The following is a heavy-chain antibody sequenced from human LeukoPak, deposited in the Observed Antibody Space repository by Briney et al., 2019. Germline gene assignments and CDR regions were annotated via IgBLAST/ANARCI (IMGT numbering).Heavy chain of an antibody. CDR3: ARARIPTHANWFDP. V-gene: IGHV1-2*02. CDR1: GYTFTSYG. CDR2: INPNTGGT. Sequence: ASVKVSCKASGYTFTSYGISWVRQAPGQGLEWMGWINPNTGGTNYAQKFQGRVTMTRDTSRSTTYMEVSTLRPEDTAVYYCARARIPTHANWFDPWGQGTLVSVSS. J-gene: IGHJ5*02. D-gene: IGHD2-21*01.